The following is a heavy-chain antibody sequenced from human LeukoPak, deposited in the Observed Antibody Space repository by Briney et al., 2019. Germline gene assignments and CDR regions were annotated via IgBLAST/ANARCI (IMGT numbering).Heavy chain of an antibody. CDR2: ISGSGGSA. J-gene: IGHJ4*02. D-gene: IGHD1-26*01. V-gene: IGHV3-23*01. CDR1: GFTFSSYA. CDR3: AKDLGVGATTYYFDY. Sequence: PGGSLRLSCAASGFTFSSYAMSWVRQAPGKGLEWVSAISGSGGSAYYADSVKGRFTISRDNSKNTLYLQMNSLRAEDTAVYYCAKDLGVGATTYYFDYWGQGTLDTVSS.